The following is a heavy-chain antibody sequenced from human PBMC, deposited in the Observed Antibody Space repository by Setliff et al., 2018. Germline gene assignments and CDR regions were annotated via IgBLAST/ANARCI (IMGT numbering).Heavy chain of an antibody. CDR1: GGSFSDYY. CDR3: ARDYGPNDY. D-gene: IGHD3-16*01. V-gene: IGHV4-34*01. Sequence: PSETLSLTCTVYGGSFSDYYWGWIRQPPGKGLEWIAEINHTGTTYYNPSLKSRVTISVDTSKNQFSLRLSSVTAADTAVYFCARDYGPNDYWGQGSLVTVSS. CDR2: INHTGTT. J-gene: IGHJ4*02.